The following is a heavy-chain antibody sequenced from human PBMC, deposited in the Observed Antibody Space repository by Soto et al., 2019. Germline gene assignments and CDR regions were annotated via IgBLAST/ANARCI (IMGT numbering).Heavy chain of an antibody. CDR1: GFTFSSYA. D-gene: IGHD2-15*01. V-gene: IGHV3-30-3*01. CDR2: ISYDGSNK. CDR3: ARVCSGGSCYEGVY. Sequence: QPGGSLRLSCAASGFTFSSYAMHWVRQAPGKGLEWVAVISYDGSNKYYADSVKGRFTISRDNSKNTLYLQMNSLRAEDTAVYYCARVCSGGSCYEGVYWGQGTMVTVYS. J-gene: IGHJ4*01.